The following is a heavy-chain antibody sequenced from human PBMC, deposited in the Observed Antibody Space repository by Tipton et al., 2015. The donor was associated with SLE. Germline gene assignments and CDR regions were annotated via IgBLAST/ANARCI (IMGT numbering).Heavy chain of an antibody. CDR2: IYYSGST. D-gene: IGHD6-19*01. CDR3: ASLHHSSGPY. CDR1: GGSISSGSYY. J-gene: IGHJ4*02. Sequence: TLSLTCTVSGGSISSGSYYWGLIRQPPGKGLEWIGSIYYSGSTYYNPSLKSRVTISVDTSKNQFSLKLSSVTAADTAVYYSASLHHSSGPYWSQGTLVTVSS. V-gene: IGHV4-39*07.